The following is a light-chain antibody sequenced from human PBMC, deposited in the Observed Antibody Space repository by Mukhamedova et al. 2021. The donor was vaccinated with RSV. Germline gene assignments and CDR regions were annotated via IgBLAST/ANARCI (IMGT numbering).Light chain of an antibody. CDR1: QGISSY. J-gene: IGKJ5*01. V-gene: IGKV1-8*01. CDR2: AAS. CDR3: QQYYSYPIT. Sequence: GDRVTITCRASQGISSYLAWYQQKPGKAPKLLIYAASTLQSGVPSRFSGSGSGTDFTLTISCLQSEDFATYYCQQYYSYPITFGQ.